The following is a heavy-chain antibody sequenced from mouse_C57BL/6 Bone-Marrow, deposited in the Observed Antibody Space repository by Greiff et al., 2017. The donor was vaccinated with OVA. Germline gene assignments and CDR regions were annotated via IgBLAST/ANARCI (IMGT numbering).Heavy chain of an antibody. CDR1: GFTFSDYG. D-gene: IGHD2-10*02. CDR2: ISSGSSTI. V-gene: IGHV5-17*01. Sequence: EVKVEESGGGLVKPGGSLKLSCAASGFTFSDYGMHWVRQAPEKGLEWVAYISSGSSTIYYADTVKGRFTISRDNAKNTLFLQMTSLRSEDTAMYYCARREVWYHYYAMDYWGQGTSVTVSS. CDR3: ARREVWYHYYAMDY. J-gene: IGHJ4*01.